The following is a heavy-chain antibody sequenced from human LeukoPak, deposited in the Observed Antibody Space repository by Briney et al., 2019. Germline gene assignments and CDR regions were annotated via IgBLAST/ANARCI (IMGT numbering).Heavy chain of an antibody. CDR1: GGSVSGYY. CDR2: IYYSGST. D-gene: IGHD6-6*01. Sequence: PSETLSLTCTVSGGSVSGYYWSWIRQPPGKGLEWIGYIYYSGSTNYNPSLKSRVTISVDTSENQLSLKLTSVTAADTAVYYCARDREYSSSGLVWFDPWGHGILVTVSS. CDR3: ARDREYSSSGLVWFDP. V-gene: IGHV4-59*02. J-gene: IGHJ5*02.